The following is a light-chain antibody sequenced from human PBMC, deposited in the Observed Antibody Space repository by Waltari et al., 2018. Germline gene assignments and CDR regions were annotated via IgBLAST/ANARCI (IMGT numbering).Light chain of an antibody. Sequence: QSALTQPASVSGSPGQSITISCTGTSSDIGGYRYVSWYQHHLGDAPKLMIYEVTNRPSGISVRFSGSKSGNTASLTISGLQIEDEADYYCSSYTSDSTWVFGGGTKLTVL. CDR2: EVT. V-gene: IGLV2-14*01. J-gene: IGLJ3*02. CDR3: SSYTSDSTWV. CDR1: SSDIGGYRY.